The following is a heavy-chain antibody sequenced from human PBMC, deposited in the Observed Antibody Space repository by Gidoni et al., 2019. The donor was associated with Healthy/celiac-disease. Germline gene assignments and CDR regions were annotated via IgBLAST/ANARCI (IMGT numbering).Heavy chain of an antibody. J-gene: IGHJ4*02. CDR1: GFTFSSYA. Sequence: EVQLLESGGGLLQPGGSLRLSCAASGFTFSSYAMSWVRQAPGKGLEWVSGISGSGGSTYYADAVKGRFTISRDNSKNTLYLQMNSLRAEDTAVYYCAKEGDNLIVGATCFDYWGQGTLVTVSS. CDR3: AKEGDNLIVGATCFDY. V-gene: IGHV3-23*01. CDR2: ISGSGGST. D-gene: IGHD1-26*01.